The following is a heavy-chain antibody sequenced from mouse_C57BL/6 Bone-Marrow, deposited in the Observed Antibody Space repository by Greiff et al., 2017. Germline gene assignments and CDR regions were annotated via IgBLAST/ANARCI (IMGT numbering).Heavy chain of an antibody. V-gene: IGHV1-72*01. Sequence: QVQLKQPGAELVKPGASVKMSCKASGYTFTSYWMHWVKQRPGRGLEWIGRIDPNSGGTKYNEKFKSKATLTVDKPSSTAYMQLSSLTSEYSTVSYCARSFHYYGSDSYAMDYWGQGTSVTVSS. CDR1: GYTFTSYW. D-gene: IGHD1-2*01. CDR3: ARSFHYYGSDSYAMDY. J-gene: IGHJ4*01. CDR2: IDPNSGGT.